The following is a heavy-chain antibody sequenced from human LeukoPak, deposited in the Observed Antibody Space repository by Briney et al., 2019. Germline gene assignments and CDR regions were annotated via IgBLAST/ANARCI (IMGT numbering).Heavy chain of an antibody. CDR3: ASGPHSHVNSGYSPTCSYPMDF. CDR2: IYYSGST. CDR1: GGSISSYY. J-gene: IGHJ6*02. V-gene: IGHV4-59*12. Sequence: TSETLSLTCTVSGGSISSYYWSWIRQPPGKGLEWIGYIYYSGSTNYNPSLRSRVTISVDTSKNQFSLDLRSVTAADTAVYYCASGPHSHVNSGYSPTCSYPMDFWGQGTTVTVSS. D-gene: IGHD3-22*01.